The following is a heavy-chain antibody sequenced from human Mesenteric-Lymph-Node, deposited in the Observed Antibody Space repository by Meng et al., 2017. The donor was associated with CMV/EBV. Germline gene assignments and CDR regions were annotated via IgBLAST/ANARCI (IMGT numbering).Heavy chain of an antibody. V-gene: IGHV3-21*01. CDR1: GFTFSSYS. D-gene: IGHD3-22*01. J-gene: IGHJ4*02. Sequence: GGPLRLSCAASGFTFSSYSMNWVRQAPGKGLEWVSSISSGSSYIYYADSVKGRFTISRDNARSALYLQMNSLRDEDTALYYCARGRVLELYYYDRSPSDFWGQGTLVTVSS. CDR2: ISSGSSYI. CDR3: ARGRVLELYYYDRSPSDF.